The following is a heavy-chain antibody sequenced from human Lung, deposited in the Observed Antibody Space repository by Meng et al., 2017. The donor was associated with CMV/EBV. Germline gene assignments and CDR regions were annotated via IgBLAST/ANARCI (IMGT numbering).Heavy chain of an antibody. CDR1: GYTFTGYY. V-gene: IGHV1-2*02. J-gene: IGHJ4*02. Sequence: VQRVQVGAQVKKPGASVKVSCKASGYTFTGYYIHWVRQAPGQGLEWMGWINSNRGGANYAEKFQGRVTMTRDTSITTVYMELGRLRSDDTAVYYCASSPWAGGSYLDSWGQGTLVTVSS. CDR3: ASSPWAGGSYLDS. D-gene: IGHD3/OR15-3a*01. CDR2: INSNRGGA.